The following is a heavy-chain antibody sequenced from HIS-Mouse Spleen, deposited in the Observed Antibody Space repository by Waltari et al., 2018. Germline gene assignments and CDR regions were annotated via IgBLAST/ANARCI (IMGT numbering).Heavy chain of an antibody. CDR1: GFSLGTSGVG. D-gene: IGHD3-3*01. CDR3: AHRQDDFWSGYHWGYFDY. CDR2: IYWNDDK. J-gene: IGHJ4*02. Sequence: QITLKESGPTLVKPTQTLTLTCTFPGFSLGTSGVGVGWIRQPPGKALEWLALIYWNDDKRYSPSLKSRLTITKDTSKNQVVLTMTNMDPVDTATYYCAHRQDDFWSGYHWGYFDYWGQGTLVTVSS. V-gene: IGHV2-5*01.